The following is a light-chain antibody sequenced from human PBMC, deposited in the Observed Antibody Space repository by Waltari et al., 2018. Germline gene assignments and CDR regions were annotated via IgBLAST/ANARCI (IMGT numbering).Light chain of an antibody. Sequence: QLVLTQSPSASASLGASIKLTCTLSSGHSSNVIAWLQQQPEKGPRFLMKVNSDGSHRTGDEIPDRFSGSSSGSERYLSISSLQSEDEADYFCRTGGHGTWVFGGGTNLTVL. V-gene: IGLV4-69*01. CDR3: RTGGHGTWV. CDR2: VNSDGSH. J-gene: IGLJ3*02. CDR1: SGHSSNV.